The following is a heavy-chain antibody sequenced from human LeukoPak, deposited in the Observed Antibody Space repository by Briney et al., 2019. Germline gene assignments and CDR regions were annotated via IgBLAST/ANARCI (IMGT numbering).Heavy chain of an antibody. D-gene: IGHD1-26*01. Sequence: KASETLSLTCTVSGGSISSYYWSWIRQPPGKGLEWIGSIYYSGSTYYNPSLKSRVTISVDTSKNQFSLKLSSVTAADTAVYYCARWGAGSGSYFDYWGQGTLVTVSS. CDR1: GGSISSYY. CDR2: IYYSGST. CDR3: ARWGAGSGSYFDY. J-gene: IGHJ4*02. V-gene: IGHV4-59*05.